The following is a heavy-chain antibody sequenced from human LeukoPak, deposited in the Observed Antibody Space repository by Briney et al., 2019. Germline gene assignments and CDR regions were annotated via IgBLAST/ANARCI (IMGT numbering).Heavy chain of an antibody. J-gene: IGHJ4*02. CDR1: GGSISSGGYS. CDR2: IYYSGST. CDR3: ATCGDYRGDY. Sequence: PSQTLSLTCAVSGGSISSGGYSWSWIRQPPGKGLEWIGYIYYSGSTYYNPSLKSRVTISVDTSKNQFSLKLSSVTAADTAVYYCATCGDYRGDYWGQGTLVTVSS. V-gene: IGHV4-30-4*07. D-gene: IGHD4-17*01.